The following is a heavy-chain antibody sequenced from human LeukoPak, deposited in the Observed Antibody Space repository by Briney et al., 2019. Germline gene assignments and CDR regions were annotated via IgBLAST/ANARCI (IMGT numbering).Heavy chain of an antibody. V-gene: IGHV3-33*01. CDR3: ARDLLGYCSGGSCYGVGY. Sequence: PGGSLRLSCAASGFTFSSYGMHCVRQAPGKGLEWVAVIWYDGSNKYYADSVKGRFTISRDNSKNTLYLQMNSLRAEDTAVYYCARDLLGYCSGGSCYGVGYWGQGTLVTVSS. CDR1: GFTFSSYG. CDR2: IWYDGSNK. J-gene: IGHJ4*02. D-gene: IGHD2-15*01.